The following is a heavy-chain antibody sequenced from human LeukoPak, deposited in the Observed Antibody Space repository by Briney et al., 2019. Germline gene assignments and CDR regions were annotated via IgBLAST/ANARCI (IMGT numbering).Heavy chain of an antibody. CDR3: ARAVAGEGNWFDP. V-gene: IGHV4-39*07. CDR1: GGSISSSSYY. J-gene: IGHJ5*02. Sequence: SETLSLTCTVSGGSISSSSYYWGWIRQPPGKGLEWIGSFYYSGSTYYNPSLKSRVTISVDASKNQFSLKLSSVTAADTAVYYCARAVAGEGNWFDPWGQGTLVTVSS. D-gene: IGHD6-19*01. CDR2: FYYSGST.